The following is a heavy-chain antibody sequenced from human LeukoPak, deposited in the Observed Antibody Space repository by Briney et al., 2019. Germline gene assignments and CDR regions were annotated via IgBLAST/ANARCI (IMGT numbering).Heavy chain of an antibody. CDR3: ARSVEGYCRGGSCYSYSYYMDV. Sequence: SETLSLTCTVSGGSISSSSYYWGWIRQPPGKGLEWIGSIYYSGSTNYNPSLKSRVTISVDTSKNQFSLKLSSVTAADTAVYYCARSVEGYCRGGSCYSYSYYMDVWGKGTTVTVSS. J-gene: IGHJ6*03. D-gene: IGHD2-15*01. V-gene: IGHV4-39*07. CDR2: IYYSGST. CDR1: GGSISSSSYY.